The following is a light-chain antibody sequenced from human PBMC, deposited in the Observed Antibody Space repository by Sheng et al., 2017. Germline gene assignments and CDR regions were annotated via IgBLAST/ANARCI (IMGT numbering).Light chain of an antibody. Sequence: DIQMTQSPSTLSASVGDRVTITCRASQSISSWLAWFQQKPGKAPNLLIYKASSLESGVPSRFSGSGSGTEFTLTINSLQSEDFATYYCQQYDAYSLTWTFGQGTKGGNQT. CDR2: KAS. CDR1: QSISSW. J-gene: IGKJ1*01. CDR3: QQYDAYSLTWT. V-gene: IGKV1-5*03.